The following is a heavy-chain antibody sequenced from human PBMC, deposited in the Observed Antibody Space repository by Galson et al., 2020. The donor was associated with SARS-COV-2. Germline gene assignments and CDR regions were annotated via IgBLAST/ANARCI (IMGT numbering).Heavy chain of an antibody. Sequence: SGPTLVKPTQTLTLTCTFSGFSLDIAAVGVGWIRQPPGEALECLGVIYWNDDKRYSPSLRSRISITKDTSKNQVVLTLTNMDPVDTGTYYCAGAVAGTGGYFDPWGQGTLVTVSS. J-gene: IGHJ5*02. D-gene: IGHD6-19*01. CDR1: GFSLDIAAVG. CDR2: IYWNDDK. V-gene: IGHV2-5*04. CDR3: AGAVAGTGGYFDP.